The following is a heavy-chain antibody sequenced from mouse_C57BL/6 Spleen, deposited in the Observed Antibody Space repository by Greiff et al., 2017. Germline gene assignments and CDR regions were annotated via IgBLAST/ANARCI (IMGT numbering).Heavy chain of an antibody. Sequence: EVKLVESGGGLVKPGGSLKLSCAASGFTFSSYAMSWVRQTPEKRLEWVATISDGGSYTYYPDNVKGRFTISRDNAKNNLYLQMSHLKAEDTAMYYCAREDFGYWGQGTTLTVSS. CDR3: AREDFGY. CDR2: ISDGGSYT. J-gene: IGHJ2*01. V-gene: IGHV5-4*01. CDR1: GFTFSSYA.